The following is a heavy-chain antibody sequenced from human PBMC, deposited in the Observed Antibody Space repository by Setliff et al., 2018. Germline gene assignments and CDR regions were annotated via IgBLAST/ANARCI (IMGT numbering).Heavy chain of an antibody. CDR3: AGDGDSSGYPYYFDY. V-gene: IGHV1-2*04. J-gene: IGHJ4*02. CDR1: GYTFTGYY. D-gene: IGHD3-22*01. Sequence: ASVKVSCKASGYTFTGYYMHWVRQAPGQGLEWMGWINPNSGGTNYAQKFQGWVTMTRDTSISTAYMELSRLRSDETAVYYCAGDGDSSGYPYYFDYWGQGTLVTVSS. CDR2: INPNSGGT.